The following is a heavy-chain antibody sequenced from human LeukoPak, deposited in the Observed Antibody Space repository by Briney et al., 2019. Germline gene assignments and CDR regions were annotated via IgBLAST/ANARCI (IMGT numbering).Heavy chain of an antibody. J-gene: IGHJ6*02. CDR1: GYSFTSYW. CDR2: IYPGDSDT. CDR3: ARLSSTSSGYYGMDV. D-gene: IGHD2-2*01. V-gene: IGHV5-51*01. Sequence: GESLKISCKGSGYSFTSYWIGCVCQMPGKGLEWMGIIYPGDSDTRYSPSFQGQVTISADKSISTAYLQWSSLKASDTAMYYCARLSSTSSGYYGMDVWGQGTTVTVSS.